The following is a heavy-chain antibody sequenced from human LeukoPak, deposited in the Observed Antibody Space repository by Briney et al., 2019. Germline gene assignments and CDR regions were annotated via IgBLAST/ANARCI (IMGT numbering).Heavy chain of an antibody. J-gene: IGHJ6*03. V-gene: IGHV1-69*06. CDR3: ARVVTVIRGVITTPYYYYMDV. CDR2: IIPIFDTT. D-gene: IGHD3-10*01. CDR1: GYTFTSYG. Sequence: SVKVSCKASGYTFTSYGISWVRQAPGQGLEWMGGIIPIFDTTNFAQKFQGRVTITADKSTNTVYMDLSSLRSDDTAVYYCARVVTVIRGVITTPYYYYMDVWGKGTTVTVSS.